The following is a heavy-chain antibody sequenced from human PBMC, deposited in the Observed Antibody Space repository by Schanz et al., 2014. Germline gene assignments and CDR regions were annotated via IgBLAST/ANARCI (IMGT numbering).Heavy chain of an antibody. D-gene: IGHD6-19*01. J-gene: IGHJ4*02. CDR3: AKLSSSGRRYGYFDY. Sequence: QEQLVESGGGLVKPGGSLRLSCAASGFTFRNYYMSWIRQAPGKGLEWVSDITCGSSYANYADSVKGRFSISRDYSKNTLYLQMSSLRAEDTAIYYCAKLSSSGRRYGYFDYWGQGALVTVSS. CDR1: GFTFRNYY. V-gene: IGHV3-11*05. CDR2: ITCGSSYA.